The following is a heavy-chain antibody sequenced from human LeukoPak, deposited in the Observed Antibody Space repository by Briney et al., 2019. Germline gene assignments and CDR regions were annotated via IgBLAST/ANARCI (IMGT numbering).Heavy chain of an antibody. D-gene: IGHD6-6*01. V-gene: IGHV1-2*02. CDR3: AREETSIVTRPWY. CDR1: EYTFTAYY. J-gene: IGHJ4*02. CDR2: INPNSGGT. Sequence: VASVMVSCKASEYTFTAYYMHWVRQAPGQGLEWMGWINPNSGGTEFAQKFQGRVTMTGDTSISTVYMELSSLRSDDTAVYYCAREETSIVTRPWYWGQGTLVTVSS.